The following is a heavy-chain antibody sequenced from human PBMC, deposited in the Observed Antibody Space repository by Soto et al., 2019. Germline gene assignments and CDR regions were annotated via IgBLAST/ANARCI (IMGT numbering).Heavy chain of an antibody. CDR2: IYHSGST. CDR1: GGSISSGGYS. V-gene: IGHV4-30-2*01. Sequence: SETLSLTCAVSGGSISSGGYSWSWIRQPPGKGLEWIGYIYHSGSTYYNPSLKSRVTISVDRSKNQFSLKLSSVTAADTAVYYCARAVGGRLPFDYWGQGTLVTV. J-gene: IGHJ4*02. D-gene: IGHD4-17*01. CDR3: ARAVGGRLPFDY.